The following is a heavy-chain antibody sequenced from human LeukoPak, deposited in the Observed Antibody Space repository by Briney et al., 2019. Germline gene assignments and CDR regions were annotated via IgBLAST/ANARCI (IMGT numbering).Heavy chain of an antibody. J-gene: IGHJ5*02. CDR1: GFTFTSSA. Sequence: GTSVKVSCKASGFTFTSSAMQWVRQAHGQRLEWIGWIVVGSGNTNYAQKFQERVTITRDMSTSTAYMELSSLRSEDTAVYYCAAAQGAYYDFWSGYYTSGQSWFDPWGQGTLVTVSS. CDR2: IVVGSGNT. CDR3: AAAQGAYYDFWSGYYTSGQSWFDP. V-gene: IGHV1-58*02. D-gene: IGHD3-3*01.